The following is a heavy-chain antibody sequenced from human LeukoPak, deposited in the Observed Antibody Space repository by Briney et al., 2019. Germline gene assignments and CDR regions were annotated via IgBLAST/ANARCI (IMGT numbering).Heavy chain of an antibody. CDR1: GGPISSYY. CDR2: IYYSGST. V-gene: IGHV4-59*01. J-gene: IGHJ5*02. D-gene: IGHD6-13*01. CDR3: ARGAASATGVWFDP. Sequence: SETLSLTCIVSGGPISSYYWSWIRQPPGKGLEWIGYIYYSGSTKYNPSLKSRVTISVDTSKNQFSLRLSSVTAADTAVYYCARGAASATGVWFDPWGQGTLVTVSS.